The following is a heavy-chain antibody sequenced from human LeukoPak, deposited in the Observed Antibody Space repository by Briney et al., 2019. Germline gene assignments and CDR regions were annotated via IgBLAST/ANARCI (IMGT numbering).Heavy chain of an antibody. CDR2: IYTRRST. CDR1: GASISIRSDE. D-gene: IGHD6-6*01. V-gene: IGHV4-61*02. CDR3: ARDRLLEYSSSSRGFDY. Sequence: PSHTLSLTCTVSGASISIRSDEWSWIRQPGGKGLEWIGRIYTRRSTNSNPSLKSPDTISVETTNNQFYLTLSSLTAGDTAVYYCARDRLLEYSSSSRGFDYWGQGTLVTVSS. J-gene: IGHJ4*02.